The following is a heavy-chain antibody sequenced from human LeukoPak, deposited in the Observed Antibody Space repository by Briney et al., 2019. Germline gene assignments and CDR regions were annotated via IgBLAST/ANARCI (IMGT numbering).Heavy chain of an antibody. V-gene: IGHV4-4*07. D-gene: IGHD3-16*02. J-gene: IGHJ6*03. Sequence: SETLSLTCTVSGGSISSYYWSWIRQPAGKGLEWIGHIYTSGSTNYNPSLKSRVTMSVDTSKNQFSLKLSSVTAADTAVYYCARGGLGELSLHYMDVWGKGTTVTISS. CDR2: IYTSGST. CDR3: ARGGLGELSLHYMDV. CDR1: GGSISSYY.